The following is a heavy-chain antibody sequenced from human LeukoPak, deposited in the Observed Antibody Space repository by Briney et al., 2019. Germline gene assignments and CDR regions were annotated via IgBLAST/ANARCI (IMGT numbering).Heavy chain of an antibody. Sequence: GGSLRLSRAAAAFTFGSSAMSWVRQAAGKGLEWVSGINSRGDKTYYADSVKGLFTISRDNSKNTLYLQTNSLRAEDTAVYHCATNFYYYSVGDYGLDICGQGTMVTVSS. D-gene: IGHD3-22*01. CDR1: AFTFGSSA. CDR2: INSRGDKT. V-gene: IGHV3-23*01. J-gene: IGHJ3*02. CDR3: ATNFYYYSVGDYGLDI.